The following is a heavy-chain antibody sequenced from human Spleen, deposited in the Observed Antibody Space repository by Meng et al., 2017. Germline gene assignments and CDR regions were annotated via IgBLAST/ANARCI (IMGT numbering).Heavy chain of an antibody. Sequence: QVQLQQWGAGLLKPSETLSLTCAVYGGSFSDYFWTWIRQTPGKGLEWIGYIFYSGNTKYNPSLKSRVSISVDTSKNQFSLELTSVTAADTAVYYCARDLSAYCGGDCYGWFDPWGQGTLVTVSS. J-gene: IGHJ5*02. V-gene: IGHV4-34*12. D-gene: IGHD2-21*02. CDR2: IFYSGNT. CDR3: ARDLSAYCGGDCYGWFDP. CDR1: GGSFSDYF.